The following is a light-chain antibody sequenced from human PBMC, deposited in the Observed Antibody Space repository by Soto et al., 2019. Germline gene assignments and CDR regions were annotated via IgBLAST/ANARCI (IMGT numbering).Light chain of an antibody. Sequence: EIVLTQSPGTLSLSPGERATLSCRASQSVSSSYLAWYQQKLGQAPRLLIYGASSRATGIPDRFSGSGSGTDFTLTISRLEAEDFEVYYRQQYGSSPNTFGQGTKLEIK. J-gene: IGKJ2*01. CDR3: QQYGSSPNT. CDR1: QSVSSSY. V-gene: IGKV3-20*01. CDR2: GAS.